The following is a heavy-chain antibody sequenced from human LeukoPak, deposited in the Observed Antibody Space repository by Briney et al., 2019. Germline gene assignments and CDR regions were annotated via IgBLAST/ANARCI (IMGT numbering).Heavy chain of an antibody. V-gene: IGHV1-69*05. CDR3: ARVGRYCSGGSCAWVFDY. J-gene: IGHJ4*02. CDR2: IIPIFGTA. CDR1: GGTFSSYA. D-gene: IGHD2-15*01. Sequence: SVKVSCKASGGTFSSYAISWVRQAPGQGLEWMGRIIPIFGTANYAQKFQGRVTITTDESTSTAYMELSSLRSEDTAVYYCARVGRYCSGGSCAWVFDYWGQGTLVTVSS.